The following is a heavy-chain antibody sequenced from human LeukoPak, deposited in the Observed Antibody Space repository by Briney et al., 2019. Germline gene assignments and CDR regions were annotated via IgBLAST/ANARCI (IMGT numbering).Heavy chain of an antibody. CDR1: GFTFSNAW. Sequence: GGSLRLSCAASGFTFSNAWMSWVRQAPGKGLEWVGRIKSKTDGGTTDYAAPVKGRFTISRDDSKNTLYLQMNSLKTEDTAVYYCTTDLYYDYVWGSYRYFGPRVYWGQGTLVTVSS. D-gene: IGHD3-16*02. J-gene: IGHJ4*02. CDR2: IKSKTDGGTT. CDR3: TTDLYYDYVWGSYRYFGPRVY. V-gene: IGHV3-15*01.